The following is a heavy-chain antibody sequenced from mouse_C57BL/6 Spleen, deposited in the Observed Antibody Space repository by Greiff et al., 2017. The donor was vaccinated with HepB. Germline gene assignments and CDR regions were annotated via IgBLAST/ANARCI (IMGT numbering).Heavy chain of an antibody. CDR1: GYTFTDYE. CDR3: TYSNYGGYYFDY. CDR2: IDPETGGT. Sequence: VQLQQSGAELVRPGASVTLSCKASGYTFTDYEMHWVKQTPVHGLEWIGAIDPETGGTAYNQKFKGKAILTADKSSSTAYMELSSLTSEDSAVYYCTYSNYGGYYFDYWGQGTTLTVSS. D-gene: IGHD2-5*01. J-gene: IGHJ2*01. V-gene: IGHV1-15*01.